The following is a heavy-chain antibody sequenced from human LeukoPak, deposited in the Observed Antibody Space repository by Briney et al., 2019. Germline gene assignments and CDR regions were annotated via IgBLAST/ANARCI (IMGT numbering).Heavy chain of an antibody. CDR1: GGSISSSNW. CDR3: ARDRYLSGQDFFDY. D-gene: IGHD6-19*01. J-gene: IGHJ4*02. CDR2: IYYSGST. V-gene: IGHV4-4*02. Sequence: KPSGTLSLTCAVSGGSISSSNWWSWVRQPPGKGLEWIGYIYYSGSTNYNPSLKSRVTISLDTSKNQFSLKLSSVTAADTAIYYCARDRYLSGQDFFDYWGQGTLVTVSS.